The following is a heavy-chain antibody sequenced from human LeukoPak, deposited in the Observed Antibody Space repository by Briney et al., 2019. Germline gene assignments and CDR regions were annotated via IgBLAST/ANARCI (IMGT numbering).Heavy chain of an antibody. CDR3: ARGGVRLVGLDYFDY. CDR2: IYSGGST. CDR1: GLTVSSHY. J-gene: IGHJ4*02. D-gene: IGHD2-15*01. V-gene: IGHV3-53*01. Sequence: GGSLRLFCAASGLTVSSHYISWVRQAPGKGLEWVSVIYSGGSTYYADSVKGRFTISRDNPKNTLYLQMNSLRAEDTAVYYCARGGVRLVGLDYFDYWGQGTLVTVSS.